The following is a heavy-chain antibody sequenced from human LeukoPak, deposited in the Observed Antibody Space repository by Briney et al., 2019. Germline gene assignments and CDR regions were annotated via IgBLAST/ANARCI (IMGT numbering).Heavy chain of an antibody. CDR3: ARGPIVVVVFDY. CDR1: GGSFSGYY. J-gene: IGHJ4*02. CDR2: INHSGST. Sequence: KTSETLSLTCAVYGGSFSGYYWSWIRQPPGKGLEWIGEINHSGSTNYNPSLKSRVTISVDTSKNQFSLKLSSVTAADTDVYYCARGPIVVVVFDYWGQGTLVTVSS. D-gene: IGHD2-2*01. V-gene: IGHV4-34*01.